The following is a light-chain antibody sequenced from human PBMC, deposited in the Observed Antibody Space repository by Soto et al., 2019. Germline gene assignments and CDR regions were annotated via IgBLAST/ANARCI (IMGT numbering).Light chain of an antibody. CDR1: ESVSTK. V-gene: IGKV3-15*01. J-gene: IGKJ4*01. CDR3: QQYSNWPPLT. Sequence: EIVMTQSPATLSVSPGERVTLSCWASESVSTKLAWYQQRPGLSPRLLIYGASTRATGVAARFSGSGSGTEFTFTISSRESEDFALYFCQQYSNWPPLTFGGGTKVEIK. CDR2: GAS.